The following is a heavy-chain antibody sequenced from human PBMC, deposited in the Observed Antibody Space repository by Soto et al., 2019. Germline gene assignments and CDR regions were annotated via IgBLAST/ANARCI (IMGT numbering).Heavy chain of an antibody. CDR1: GFSLSTSGVG. D-gene: IGHD3-9*01. CDR3: ANKGPEDWPLDY. Sequence: QITLKESGPTLVRPTQTLTLTCAFSGFSLSTSGVGVAWIRQPPGKALEWLAVIYWDDSKHYSPSLRSSLTITKDTSKNQVVLTMTNMAPMDTGTYYSANKGPEDWPLDYWGQGTLVSVPS. CDR2: IYWDDSK. J-gene: IGHJ4*02. V-gene: IGHV2-5*02.